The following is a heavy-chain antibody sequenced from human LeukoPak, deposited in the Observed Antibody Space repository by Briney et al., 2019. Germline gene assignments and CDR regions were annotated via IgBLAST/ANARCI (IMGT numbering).Heavy chain of an antibody. CDR2: IYTSGST. CDR3: ARASGSYLSNYYYYGMDV. V-gene: IGHV4-61*02. J-gene: IGHJ6*02. CDR1: GGSISSGSYY. D-gene: IGHD1-26*01. Sequence: PSQTLSLTCTVSGGSISSGSYYWSWIRQPAGTGLEWIGRIYTSGSTNYNPSLKSRVTISVDTSKNQFPLKLSSVTAADTAVYYCARASGSYLSNYYYYGMDVWGQGTTVTVSS.